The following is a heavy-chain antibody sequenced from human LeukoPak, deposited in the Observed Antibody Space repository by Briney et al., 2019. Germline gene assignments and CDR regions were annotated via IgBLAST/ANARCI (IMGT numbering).Heavy chain of an antibody. J-gene: IGHJ6*03. Sequence: ASVKVSCKASGYTFTSYAMNWVRHAPGQGFEDRVDINNNTGNPPYAQGFTGRFVFSLDTSVSTAYLQISSLKAEDTAVYYCAREGVDDYGDTIYYYYYMDVWGKGTTVTVSS. CDR3: AREGVDDYGDTIYYYYYMDV. V-gene: IGHV7-4-1*02. CDR2: INNNTGNP. D-gene: IGHD4-17*01. CDR1: GYTFTSYA.